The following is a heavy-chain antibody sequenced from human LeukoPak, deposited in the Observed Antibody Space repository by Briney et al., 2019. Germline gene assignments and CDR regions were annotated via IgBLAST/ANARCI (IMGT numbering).Heavy chain of an antibody. CDR3: ARTSPNGYNLDAFDI. CDR1: GYSFTSYY. V-gene: IGHV1-46*01. J-gene: IGHJ3*02. Sequence: ASVKVSCKASGYSFTSYYMHWVRQAPGQGLEWMGFINPSGSSAAYAQKFQGRLTMTRDMFTSTDYMELTSLTSDDTAVYYCARTSPNGYNLDAFDIWGQGTMVTVSS. D-gene: IGHD5-24*01. CDR2: INPSGSSA.